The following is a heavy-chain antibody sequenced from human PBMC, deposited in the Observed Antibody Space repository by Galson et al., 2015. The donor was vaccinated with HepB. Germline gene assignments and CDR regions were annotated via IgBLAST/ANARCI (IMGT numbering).Heavy chain of an antibody. CDR3: ARDKVGEPDPFDY. J-gene: IGHJ4*02. CDR1: DFTFSSYW. Sequence: SLRLSCAASDFTFSSYWIHWVRQPPGKGLMWVSAINGDACITYYADSVGGRFTISRDNAKNTVYLQMNSLRVEDKAVYYCARDKVGEPDPFDYRGQGALVTVSS. V-gene: IGHV3-74*01. CDR2: INGDACIT.